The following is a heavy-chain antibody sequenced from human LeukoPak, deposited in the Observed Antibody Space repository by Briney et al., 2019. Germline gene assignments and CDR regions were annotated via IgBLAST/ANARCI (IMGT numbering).Heavy chain of an antibody. V-gene: IGHV5-51*01. J-gene: IGHJ3*02. D-gene: IGHD3-22*01. CDR3: ARKVGVTPGASDI. CDR1: GCSFTSYW. Sequence: GESLQISCKGSGCSFTSYWIGWVRQLPGEGLEWMGINYPGDSDTRYSPSFQGQVTISADKSISTAYLQWSSLKASDTARYYCARKVGVTPGASDIWGQGTMVTASS. CDR2: NYPGDSDT.